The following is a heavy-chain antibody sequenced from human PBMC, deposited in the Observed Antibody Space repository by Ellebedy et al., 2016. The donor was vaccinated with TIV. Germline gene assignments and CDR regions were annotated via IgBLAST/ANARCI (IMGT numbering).Heavy chain of an antibody. CDR1: GGSFSGYY. V-gene: IGHV3-7*01. J-gene: IGHJ4*02. D-gene: IGHD6-19*01. CDR2: IKQDGSER. CDR3: ARDQWLGRAYYFDY. Sequence: GGSLRLSCAVYGGSFSGYYWSWVRQAPGKGLEWVANIKQDGSERYYVDSVKGRFTISRDNAKNSLYLQMNSLTAEDTAVYYCARDQWLGRAYYFDYWGQGTLLTVSS.